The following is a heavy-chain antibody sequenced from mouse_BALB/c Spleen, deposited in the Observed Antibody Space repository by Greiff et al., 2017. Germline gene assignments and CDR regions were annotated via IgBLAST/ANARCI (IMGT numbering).Heavy chain of an antibody. D-gene: IGHD1-1*01. Sequence: VQLQQSGAELVKPGASVKLSCTASGFNIKDYYMHWVKQRPEQGLEWIGWIDPENGNTIYDPKFQGKASITADTSSNTAYLQLSSLTSEDTAVYYCARGGYGSIYAMDYWGQGTSVTVSS. J-gene: IGHJ4*01. CDR1: GFNIKDYY. CDR2: IDPENGNT. CDR3: ARGGYGSIYAMDY. V-gene: IGHV14-1*02.